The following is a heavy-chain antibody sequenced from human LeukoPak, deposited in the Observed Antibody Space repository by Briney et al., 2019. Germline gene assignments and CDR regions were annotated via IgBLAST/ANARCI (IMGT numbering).Heavy chain of an antibody. J-gene: IGHJ4*02. D-gene: IGHD3-10*01. CDR3: ARDDSSLLWFGELLSHYYFDY. CDR2: INSDGSST. V-gene: IGHV3-74*01. Sequence: GGSLRLSCAASGFTFSSYWMHWVRQAPGKGLVWVSRINSDGSSTSYADSVKGRFTISRDNAKNTLYLQMNSLRAEDTAVYYCARDDSSLLWFGELLSHYYFDYWGQGTLVTVSS. CDR1: GFTFSSYW.